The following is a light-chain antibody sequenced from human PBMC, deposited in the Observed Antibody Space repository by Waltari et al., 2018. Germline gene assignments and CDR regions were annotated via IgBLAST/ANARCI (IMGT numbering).Light chain of an antibody. CDR3: QSYDTSLGVV. V-gene: IGLV1-40*01. Sequence: QSVLTQPPSVSGAPGQRVTISCTGSCSNIGAGSDVHRYQQLPGKAPPLPIHGGNTRPPGGPDRFFCFKAGSSASLAIPGLPPGDEADYYCQSYDTSLGVVFGGGTKLTVL. CDR1: CSNIGAGSD. J-gene: IGLJ2*01. CDR2: GGN.